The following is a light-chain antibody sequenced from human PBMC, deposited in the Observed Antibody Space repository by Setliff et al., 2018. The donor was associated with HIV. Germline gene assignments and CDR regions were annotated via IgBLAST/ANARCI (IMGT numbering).Light chain of an antibody. CDR2: EVS. J-gene: IGLJ1*01. CDR1: SNDVGAYNY. Sequence: QSVLTQPASVSGSPGQSITVSCTGTSNDVGAYNYVSWYQQHPGKVPKLMIYEVSNRPSGVSNRLSGSKSGNTASLTISGLQAEDEADYYCSSYTYTSTPVFGTGTKVTVL. CDR3: SSYTYTSTPV. V-gene: IGLV2-14*01.